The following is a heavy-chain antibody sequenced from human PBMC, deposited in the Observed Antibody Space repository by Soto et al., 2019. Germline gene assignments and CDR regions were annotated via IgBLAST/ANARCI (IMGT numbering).Heavy chain of an antibody. CDR1: GFTFSDYY. V-gene: IGHV3-11*05. J-gene: IGHJ4*02. CDR3: ARDHHRYSGYDYVDY. Sequence: QVQLVESGGGLVKPGGSLRLSCVASGFTFSDYYMSWIRQAPGKGLEWVSYISSSSSYTNYADSVKGRFTISRNNAKNSLELQRNSPSAKDTAVYYCARDHHRYSGYDYVDYWGQGTLVTVSS. CDR2: ISSSSSYT. D-gene: IGHD5-12*01.